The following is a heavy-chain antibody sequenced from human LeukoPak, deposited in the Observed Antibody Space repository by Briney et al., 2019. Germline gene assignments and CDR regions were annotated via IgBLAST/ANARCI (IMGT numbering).Heavy chain of an antibody. J-gene: IGHJ4*02. D-gene: IGHD6-13*01. V-gene: IGHV4-39*01. CDR1: GGSISSFISTNY. Sequence: SETLSLTCTVSGGSISSFISTNYWTWVRQPPGKGLECIGSILYSATTYYKPSLESRATLSVDTSKNQFSVQLTSVTAAKTAVYYCSRKGTIAPTGASHFDFWGQGTLVTVSS. CDR3: SRKGTIAPTGASHFDF. CDR2: ILYSATT.